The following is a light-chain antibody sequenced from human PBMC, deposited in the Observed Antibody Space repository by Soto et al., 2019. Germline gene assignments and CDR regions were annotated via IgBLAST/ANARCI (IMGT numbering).Light chain of an antibody. CDR3: QHYCSSLPFT. CDR1: RSISSSH. V-gene: IGKV3-20*01. J-gene: IGKJ3*01. Sequence: EIVLTQSPGTLSLSPGDRATLSCRASRSISSSHLVWYQQKPGQAPRLLIYGASSRATGIPDRFSGSGSGTDFTLSISRLEPEDVAVYYFQHYCSSLPFTFGPGTKVDIK. CDR2: GAS.